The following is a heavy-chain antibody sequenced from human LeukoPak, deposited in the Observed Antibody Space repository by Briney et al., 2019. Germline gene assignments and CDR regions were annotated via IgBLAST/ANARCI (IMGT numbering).Heavy chain of an antibody. V-gene: IGHV1-69*05. D-gene: IGHD5-12*01. CDR1: GGTFSSYA. CDR3: ARGPSGSGHYYYMDV. J-gene: IGHJ6*03. CDR2: IIPIFGTA. Sequence: SVKVSCKASGGTFSSYAISWLRQAPGQGLEWMGRIIPIFGTANYAQKFQGRVTITTDESTSTAYMELSSLRSEDTAVYYCARGPSGSGHYYYMDVWGKGTTVTVSS.